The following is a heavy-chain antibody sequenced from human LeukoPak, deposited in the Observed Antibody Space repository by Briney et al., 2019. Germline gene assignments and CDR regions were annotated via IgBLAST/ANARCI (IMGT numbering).Heavy chain of an antibody. Sequence: PSETLSLTCTVSAGSISSHYWTWIRQPPGKGLEWIGDIYYSGRTNYNPSLKSRVTISVDTSKNQFSLKLTSVTAADTAVYYCARGGSRSSGYAFDIWGQGTMVTVSS. V-gene: IGHV4-59*11. J-gene: IGHJ3*02. D-gene: IGHD6-6*01. CDR3: ARGGSRSSGYAFDI. CDR1: AGSISSHY. CDR2: IYYSGRT.